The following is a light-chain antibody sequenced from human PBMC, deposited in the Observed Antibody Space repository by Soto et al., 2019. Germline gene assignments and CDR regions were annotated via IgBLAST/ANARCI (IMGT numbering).Light chain of an antibody. Sequence: EIVMPQSPATLSVSPGEIATLSCMASQSVSSNLAWYQQKPCQAPRLLMYGASSRASGIPDRFSGSGSGTDFTLTISRLEPEDCAVFYCQQYVTSPITFGQGTRLEI. V-gene: IGKV3-20*01. CDR1: QSVSSN. CDR3: QQYVTSPIT. CDR2: GAS. J-gene: IGKJ5*01.